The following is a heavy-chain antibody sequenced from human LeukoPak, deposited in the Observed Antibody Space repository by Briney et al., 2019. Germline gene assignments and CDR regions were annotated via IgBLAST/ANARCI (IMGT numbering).Heavy chain of an antibody. Sequence: SETLSLTCTVSGGSISSSSYYWGWIRQPPGKGLEWIVSIYYSGSTYYNPSLKSRVTISVDTSKNQFSLKLSSVTAADTAVYYCARALFHYDFWSGSAVVDYWGQGTLVTVSS. CDR1: GGSISSSSYY. J-gene: IGHJ4*02. CDR3: ARALFHYDFWSGSAVVDY. CDR2: IYYSGST. D-gene: IGHD3-3*01. V-gene: IGHV4-39*01.